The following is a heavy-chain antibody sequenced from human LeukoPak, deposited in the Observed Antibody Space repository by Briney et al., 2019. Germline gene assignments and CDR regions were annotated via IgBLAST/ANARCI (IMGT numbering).Heavy chain of an antibody. Sequence: GRSLRLSCAASGFTFDDYAMHWVRHAPGKGLEWVSGISWNSGSIGYADSVKGRFTISRDNAKNSLYLQMNSLRAEDTALYYCAKDITDYVSWIDYWGQGTLVTVSS. CDR2: ISWNSGSI. V-gene: IGHV3-9*01. CDR1: GFTFDDYA. CDR3: AKDITDYVSWIDY. J-gene: IGHJ4*02. D-gene: IGHD3-16*01.